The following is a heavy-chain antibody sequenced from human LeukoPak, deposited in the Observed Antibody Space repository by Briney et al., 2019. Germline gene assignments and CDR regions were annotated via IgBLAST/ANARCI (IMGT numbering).Heavy chain of an antibody. J-gene: IGHJ4*02. CDR2: IYTSGST. CDR3: ARGGITMVRGVIITSYFDY. CDR1: GGSISSGSYY. V-gene: IGHV4-61*02. Sequence: PSETLSLTCTVSGGSISSGSYYWSWIRQPAGKGLEWIGRIYTSGSTNYNPSLKSRVTISVDTSKNQFSLKLSSVTAADTAVYYCARGGITMVRGVIITSYFDYWGQGTLVTVSS. D-gene: IGHD3-10*01.